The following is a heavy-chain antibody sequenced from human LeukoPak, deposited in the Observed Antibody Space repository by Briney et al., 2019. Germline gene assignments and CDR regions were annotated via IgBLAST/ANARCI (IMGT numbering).Heavy chain of an antibody. V-gene: IGHV1-2*02. D-gene: IGHD6-13*01. J-gene: IGHJ4*02. CDR2: INPNSGGT. CDR1: GYTFTGYY. CDR3: ARYQTEAAAGALDY. Sequence: GASVKVSCKASGYTFTGYYMHWVRQAPGQGLEWMGWINPNSGGTNYAQKFQGRVTMTRDTSISTAYMELSRLRSDDTAVYYCARYQTEAAAGALDYWGQGTLVTVSS.